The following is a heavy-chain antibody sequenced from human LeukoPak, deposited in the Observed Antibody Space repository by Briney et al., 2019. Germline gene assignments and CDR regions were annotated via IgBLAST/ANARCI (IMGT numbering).Heavy chain of an antibody. CDR2: ISAYNGNT. D-gene: IGHD3-3*01. CDR3: AREEHYDPHRFDY. J-gene: IGHJ4*02. V-gene: IGHV1-18*01. Sequence: XWVRQAPGXGXEWMGWISAYNGNTNYAQKLQGRVTMTTDTSTSTAYMELRSLRSDDTAVYYCAREEHYDPHRFDYWGQGTLVTVSS.